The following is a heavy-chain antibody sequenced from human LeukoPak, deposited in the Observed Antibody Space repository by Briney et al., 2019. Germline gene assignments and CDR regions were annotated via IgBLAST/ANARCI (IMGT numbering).Heavy chain of an antibody. V-gene: IGHV4-59*01. Sequence: SETLSLTCTVSGGSISSYYWSWIRQPPGKGLEWIGYIYYSGSTNYNPSLKSRVTISADTSKNQFSLKLSSVTAADTAVYYCARGGSYGQPYYFDYWGQGTLVTVSS. D-gene: IGHD5-18*01. CDR1: GGSISSYY. J-gene: IGHJ4*02. CDR3: ARGGSYGQPYYFDY. CDR2: IYYSGST.